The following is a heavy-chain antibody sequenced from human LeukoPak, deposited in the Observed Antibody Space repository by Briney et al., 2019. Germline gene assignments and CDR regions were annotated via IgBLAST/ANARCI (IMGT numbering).Heavy chain of an antibody. D-gene: IGHD6-19*01. J-gene: IGHJ4*02. CDR3: ARDSSGWYAVDY. V-gene: IGHV3-21*01. CDR1: GFTFNIYE. CDR2: ISSSSSYI. Sequence: GGTLRLSCAASGFTFNIYEMNWVRQAPGKGLEWVSSISSSSSYIYYADSVKGRFTISRDNAKNSLYLQMNSLRAEDTAVYYCARDSSGWYAVDYWGQGTLVTVSS.